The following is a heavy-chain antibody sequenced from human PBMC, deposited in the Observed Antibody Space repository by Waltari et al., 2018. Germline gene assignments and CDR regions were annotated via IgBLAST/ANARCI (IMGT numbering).Heavy chain of an antibody. Sequence: QLVQSGAEVKKPGASVKVSCKASGYIFSNYGITWVRKAPGQGLEWMGWINPYNGDTKYEQNRQGRVTMTTDTATTTAYMEIRTLRSDDTAIYYCARDDVDSSNFGGFWGQGTHVSVSS. CDR2: INPYNGDT. V-gene: IGHV1-18*01. J-gene: IGHJ4*02. CDR1: GYIFSNYG. CDR3: ARDDVDSSNFGGF. D-gene: IGHD6-13*01.